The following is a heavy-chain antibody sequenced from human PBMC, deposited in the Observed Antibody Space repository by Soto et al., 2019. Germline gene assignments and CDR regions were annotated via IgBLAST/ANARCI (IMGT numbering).Heavy chain of an antibody. J-gene: IGHJ6*02. V-gene: IGHV4-4*02. CDR3: ARYPVWDYYYGLDV. D-gene: IGHD3-16*01. CDR2: TYHNGNT. Sequence: SETLSLTCAVSGDSISTSNWWTWVRQSPGKGLEWIGETYHNGNTNYNPSMKSRVTISVDKSKNQFSLHLASVTAADTAVYYCARYPVWDYYYGLDVWGQGTTV. CDR1: GDSISTSNW.